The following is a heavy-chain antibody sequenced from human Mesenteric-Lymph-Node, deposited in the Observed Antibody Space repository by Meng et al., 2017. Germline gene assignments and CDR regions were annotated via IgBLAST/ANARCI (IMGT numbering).Heavy chain of an antibody. D-gene: IGHD6-19*01. CDR3: AREAGYSSGWYYFDY. V-gene: IGHV4-59*01. J-gene: IGHJ4*02. CDR2: IYYSGST. CDR1: GGSISSYY. Sequence: SETLSLTCTVSGGSISSYYWSWIRQPPGKGLEWIGYIYYSGSTNYNPSLKSRFTISVDTSKNQFSLKLSSVTAADTAVYYCAREAGYSSGWYYFDYWGQGTLVTVSS.